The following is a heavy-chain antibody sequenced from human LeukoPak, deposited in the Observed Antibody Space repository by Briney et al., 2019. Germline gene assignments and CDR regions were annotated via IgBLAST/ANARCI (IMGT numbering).Heavy chain of an antibody. V-gene: IGHV3-30*02. CDR1: GFTFSSYG. CDR2: IRYDGSNK. J-gene: IGHJ4*02. CDR3: AKDRTYGDHDY. D-gene: IGHD4-17*01. Sequence: GGSLRLSCAASGFTFSSYGMQWLRQAPGKGLEWVAFIRYDGSNKYYADSVKGRFTISRDNSKNTLYLQMNSLRAEDTAVYYCAKDRTYGDHDYWGQGTLVTVSS.